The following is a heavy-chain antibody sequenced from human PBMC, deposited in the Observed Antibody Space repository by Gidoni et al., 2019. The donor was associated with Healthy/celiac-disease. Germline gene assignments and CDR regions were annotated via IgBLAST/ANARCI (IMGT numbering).Heavy chain of an antibody. CDR1: GGTLSSYD. J-gene: IGHJ4*02. CDR2: IIPIFGTA. D-gene: IGHD4-17*01. Sequence: QVQLVQSGAEVMKPGSSVKVPCKAAGGTLSSYDVSWVRQAPGQGLEWVGGIIPIFGTANYAQKFQGRVTITADEATSTDYMELSSLRSEDTAVYYCARGQRGTVTTHYYFDYWGQGTLVTVSS. CDR3: ARGQRGTVTTHYYFDY. V-gene: IGHV1-69*01.